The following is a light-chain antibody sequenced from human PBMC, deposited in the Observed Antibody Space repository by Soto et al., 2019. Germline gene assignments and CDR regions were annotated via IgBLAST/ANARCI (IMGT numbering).Light chain of an antibody. CDR1: QSVSSSY. V-gene: IGKV3-20*01. Sequence: EIVLTQSPGTLSLSPGERATLSCRASQSVSSSYLAWYQQKPGQAPRLLIYGASSRATGIPDRFSGSGSGTDLTLTISRLEPEDCEVYYCQQYGSSPWTFGQGTKVDIK. CDR2: GAS. CDR3: QQYGSSPWT. J-gene: IGKJ1*01.